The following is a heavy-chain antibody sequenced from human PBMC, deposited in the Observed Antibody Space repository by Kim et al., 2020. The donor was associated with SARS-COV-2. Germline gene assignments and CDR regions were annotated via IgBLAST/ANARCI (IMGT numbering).Heavy chain of an antibody. CDR2: ISSSSSYI. Sequence: GGSLRLSCAASGFTFSSYSMNWVRQAPGKGLEWVSSISSSSSYIYYADSVKGRFTISRDNAKNSLYLQMNSLRAEDTAVYYCARGIFAVVTPHDYWGQGTLVTVSS. J-gene: IGHJ4*02. CDR1: GFTFSSYS. D-gene: IGHD2-21*02. V-gene: IGHV3-21*01. CDR3: ARGIFAVVTPHDY.